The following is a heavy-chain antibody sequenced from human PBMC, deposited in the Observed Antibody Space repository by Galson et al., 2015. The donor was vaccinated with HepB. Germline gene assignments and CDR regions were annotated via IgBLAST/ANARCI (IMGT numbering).Heavy chain of an antibody. CDR1: GFTFDDYT. CDR2: ISWDGGST. CDR3: AKDIGGGIAVAEDGMDV. V-gene: IGHV3-43*01. D-gene: IGHD6-19*01. Sequence: LRLSCAASGFTFDDYTMHWVRQAPGKGLEWVSLISWDGGSTYYADSVKGRFTISRDNSKNSLYLQMNSLRTEDTALYYCAKDIGGGIAVAEDGMDVWGQGTTVTVSS. J-gene: IGHJ6*02.